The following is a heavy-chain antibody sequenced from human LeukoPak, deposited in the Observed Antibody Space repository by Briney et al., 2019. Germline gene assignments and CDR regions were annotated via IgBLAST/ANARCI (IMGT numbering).Heavy chain of an antibody. CDR3: ARDSILIAFGGVAPGGYFDY. J-gene: IGHJ4*02. Sequence: PGGSLRLSCEVSGFAFSSYCMNWVRQAPGKGLEWISGISTDGTAINYADSVKGRFTISRDNAKNLLYLQMNSLRAEDTAIYYCARDSILIAFGGVAPGGYFDYWGQGALVTVSS. CDR2: ISTDGTAI. CDR1: GFAFSSYC. D-gene: IGHD3-16*01. V-gene: IGHV3-48*01.